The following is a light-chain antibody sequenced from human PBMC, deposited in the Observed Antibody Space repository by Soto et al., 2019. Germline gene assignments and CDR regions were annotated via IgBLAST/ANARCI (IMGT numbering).Light chain of an antibody. CDR1: QNISVW. J-gene: IGKJ2*01. CDR3: QQYDSSSPT. Sequence: DIQMTQSPSTLSASVGDGVTITCRASQNISVWLAWYQQRTGKAPKFLIYDASSLETGVPSRCSGSGSGTEITLTLRSLQPDDFATYYCQQYDSSSPTFGQGTKLEIK. CDR2: DAS. V-gene: IGKV1-5*01.